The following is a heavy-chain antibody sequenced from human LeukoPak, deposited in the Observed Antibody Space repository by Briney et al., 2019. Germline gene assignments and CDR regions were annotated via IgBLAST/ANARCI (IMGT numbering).Heavy chain of an antibody. J-gene: IGHJ4*02. CDR1: GYTFTGYY. V-gene: IGHV1-3*01. CDR3: ARVGGHIVGAYYFDY. CDR2: INAGNGNT. D-gene: IGHD2-21*01. Sequence: ASVTVSCKASGYTFTGYYMHWVRQAPGQRLEWMGWINAGNGNTKYSQKFQGRVTITRDTSASTAYMELSSLRSEDTAVYYCARVGGHIVGAYYFDYWGQGTLVTVSS.